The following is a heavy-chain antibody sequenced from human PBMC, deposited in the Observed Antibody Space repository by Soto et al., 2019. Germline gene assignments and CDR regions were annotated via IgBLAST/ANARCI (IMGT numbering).Heavy chain of an antibody. V-gene: IGHV3-21*04. CDR1: GFTFGAYT. J-gene: IGHJ4*02. CDR3: ASAMTMGWSPQGY. CDR2: ISAGNTYI. D-gene: IGHD3-10*01. Sequence: GGSLRLSCAASGFTFGAYTMTWVRQDPGKGLEWVSSISAGNTYIDYADAVKGRFIISRDNAKNPVYLQINRLRSGDTALYYCASAMTMGWSPQGYWGQGTPVTVSS.